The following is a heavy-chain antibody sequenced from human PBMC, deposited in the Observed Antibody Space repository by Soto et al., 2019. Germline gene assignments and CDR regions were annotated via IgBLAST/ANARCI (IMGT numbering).Heavy chain of an antibody. Sequence: QVQLVQSGAEVKKPGASVKVSCKASNYRFSTYGISWVRQAPGQGLEWMGWISDYNGNTNYEKKFQGRVSMTTDTSARTGYMEVKSPGSEDPAVYYCARGGYYSGLESYSPPRYYGLDVWGQGTTVTVS. CDR3: ARGGYYSGLESYSPPRYYGLDV. J-gene: IGHJ6*02. CDR1: NYRFSTYG. D-gene: IGHD3-10*01. CDR2: ISDYNGNT. V-gene: IGHV1-18*01.